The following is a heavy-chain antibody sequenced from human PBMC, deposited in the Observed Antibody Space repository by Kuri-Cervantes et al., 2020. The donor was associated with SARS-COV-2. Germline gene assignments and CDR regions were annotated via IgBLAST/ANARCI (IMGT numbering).Heavy chain of an antibody. V-gene: IGHV1-69*13. CDR1: GGTFSSYA. CDR2: IIPTFDTA. J-gene: IGHJ5*02. CDR3: ARSQGYCTANSCSWNWFDP. D-gene: IGHD2-8*02. Sequence: SVKVSCKASGGTFSSYAISWVRQAPGQGLEWMGRIIPTFDTATYAQKSQGRVIFTADESSSTAYMEVNSLTSEDTAVYFCARSQGYCTANSCSWNWFDPWGQGTRVNVYS.